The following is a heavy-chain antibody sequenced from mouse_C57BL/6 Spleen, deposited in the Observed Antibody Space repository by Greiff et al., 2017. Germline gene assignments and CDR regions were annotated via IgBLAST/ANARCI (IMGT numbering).Heavy chain of an antibody. D-gene: IGHD2-4*01. Sequence: EVQLQQSGPELVKPGASVKISCKASGYSFTGYYMHWVKQSHGNILDWIVYIYPYNGVSSYNQKLKGKDTLTVDKSYSTAYMELRSLTSEDSAVYYCARSLYYDYGGPYAMDYWGQGTSVTVSS. J-gene: IGHJ4*01. CDR2: IYPYNGVS. CDR1: GYSFTGYY. V-gene: IGHV1-31*01. CDR3: ARSLYYDYGGPYAMDY.